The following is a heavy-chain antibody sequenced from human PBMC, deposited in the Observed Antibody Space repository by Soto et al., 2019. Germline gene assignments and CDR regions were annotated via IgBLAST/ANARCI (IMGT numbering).Heavy chain of an antibody. J-gene: IGHJ4*02. CDR1: GASVNNRNYH. CDR2: VHYGKSS. CDR3: AVLLAGGGGDGN. D-gene: IGHD3-10*01. Sequence: QVQLQESGPGLVKPSETLSLTCTVSGASVNNRNYHWSWIRQPPGRGLEWIGQVHYGKSSEFDSSSLKSRLTLSIDASTNQFSLKLNSVTAADTAIYYCAVLLAGGGGDGNWGQGTLVTVSS. V-gene: IGHV4-61*01.